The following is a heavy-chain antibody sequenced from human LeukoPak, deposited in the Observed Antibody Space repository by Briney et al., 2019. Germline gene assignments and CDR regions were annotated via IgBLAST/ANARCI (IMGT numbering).Heavy chain of an antibody. V-gene: IGHV3-7*01. CDR1: GFTFSSYW. CDR3: ARELSQWLDFYFDY. CDR2: IKQDGSEK. J-gene: IGHJ4*03. Sequence: GGSLRLSCAASGFTFSSYWMSWVRQAPGKGLEWVANIKQDGSEKYYVDSVKGRFTISRDNAKNSLYLQMNSLRAEDTAVYYYARELSQWLDFYFDYWGQGTMVTVSS. D-gene: IGHD6-19*01.